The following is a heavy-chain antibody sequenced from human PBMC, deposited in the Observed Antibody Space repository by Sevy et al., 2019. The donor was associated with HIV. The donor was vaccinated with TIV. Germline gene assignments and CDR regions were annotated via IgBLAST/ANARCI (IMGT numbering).Heavy chain of an antibody. CDR1: GFTFSNYA. V-gene: IGHV3-23*01. D-gene: IGHD3-22*01. Sequence: GGSLRLSCAASGFTFSNYAMNWVRQAPGKGLEWVSGISATGESTYYADSVKGHFTISRDNSRNTLYLQMNSLRAEDTAVYYCAKRDSSERYTGVSVFDSWGLGTLVTVSS. CDR3: AKRDSSERYTGVSVFDS. J-gene: IGHJ4*02. CDR2: ISATGEST.